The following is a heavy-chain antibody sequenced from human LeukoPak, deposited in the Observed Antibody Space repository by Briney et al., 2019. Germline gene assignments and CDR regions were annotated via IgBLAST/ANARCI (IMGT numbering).Heavy chain of an antibody. J-gene: IGHJ4*02. Sequence: PSETLSLTCAVYGGSFSGFYWSWIRQPPGKGLEWIGEISHSGTTYYNPSLGSRVTVSVDTSKSQFSLRLSSVTAADTAVYYCARGGLDTKRGGYFDFWGQGILVTVSS. V-gene: IGHV4-34*01. D-gene: IGHD5-18*01. CDR3: ARGGLDTKRGGYFDF. CDR1: GGSFSGFY. CDR2: ISHSGTT.